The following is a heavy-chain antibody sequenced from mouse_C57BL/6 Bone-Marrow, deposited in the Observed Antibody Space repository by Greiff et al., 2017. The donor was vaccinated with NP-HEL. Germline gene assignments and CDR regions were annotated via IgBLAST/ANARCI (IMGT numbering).Heavy chain of an antibody. CDR2: IHPNSGST. CDR3: ASLFFYAMDY. CDR1: GYTFTSYW. V-gene: IGHV1-64*01. Sequence: ESGAELVKPGASVKLSCKASGYTFTSYWMHWVKQRPGQGLEWIGMIHPNSGSTNYNEKFKSKATLTVDKSSSTAYMQLSSLTSEDSAVYYCASLFFYAMDYWGQGTSVTVSS. J-gene: IGHJ4*01.